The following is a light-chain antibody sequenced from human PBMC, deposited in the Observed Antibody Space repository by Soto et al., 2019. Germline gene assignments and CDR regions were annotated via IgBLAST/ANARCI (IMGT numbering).Light chain of an antibody. J-gene: IGKJ1*01. CDR2: DAS. Sequence: ETVLTQSPATLSLSPGERATLSCRASQSVSSSLAWYQQKPGQAPRLLIYDASNRATGIPARFSGSGSGTDFTLTISRLEPEDFAVYYCQQYGSSRGTFGQGTKVDI. CDR1: QSVSSS. CDR3: QQYGSSRGT. V-gene: IGKV3-20*01.